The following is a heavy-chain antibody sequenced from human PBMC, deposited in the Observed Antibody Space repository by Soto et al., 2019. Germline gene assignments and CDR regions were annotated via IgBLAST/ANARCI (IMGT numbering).Heavy chain of an antibody. V-gene: IGHV2-5*02. CDR1: GFSLSTSGVG. CDR2: IYWDDDK. D-gene: IGHD2-2*01. J-gene: IGHJ6*02. CDR3: AHKSYCSSTSCYFPYGMDV. Sequence: QITLKESGPTLVKPTQTLTLTCTFSGFSLSTSGVGVGWIRQPPGKALEWLALIYWDDDKRYSPSLKSRLTITKDTARNTVVXTMTNMDPVDTATYYCAHKSYCSSTSCYFPYGMDVWGQGTTVTVSS.